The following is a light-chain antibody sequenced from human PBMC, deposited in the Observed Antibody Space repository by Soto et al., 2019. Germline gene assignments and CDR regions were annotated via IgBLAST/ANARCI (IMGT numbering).Light chain of an antibody. CDR1: SSNLGAGYD. V-gene: IGLV1-40*01. CDR2: GNN. J-gene: IGLJ1*01. CDR3: QSYDSSLSGYV. Sequence: QSVLTQPPSVSGAPGQRVTISCTGSSSNLGAGYDVHWYQLLPGTAPKLLIYGNNNRPSGVPDRFSGSKSGTSASLAITGLQAEDEADYYCQSYDSSLSGYVFGTGTKVTVL.